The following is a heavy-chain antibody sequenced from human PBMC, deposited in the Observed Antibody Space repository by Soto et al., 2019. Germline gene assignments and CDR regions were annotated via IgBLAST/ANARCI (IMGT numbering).Heavy chain of an antibody. Sequence: EVQLVESGGGLVQPGGSLRLSCAASEFTFSSYWMNWVRQAPGKGLEWVANIKEDGSEKYYVDSVKGRFTISRDNAKNYLYLQMNSLRGEDTAVYYCARDLGAPGRGSAVGYYYHYGMDVWGQGTTVTVSS. CDR2: IKEDGSEK. CDR1: EFTFSSYW. D-gene: IGHD2-2*01. V-gene: IGHV3-7*05. J-gene: IGHJ6*02. CDR3: ARDLGAPGRGSAVGYYYHYGMDV.